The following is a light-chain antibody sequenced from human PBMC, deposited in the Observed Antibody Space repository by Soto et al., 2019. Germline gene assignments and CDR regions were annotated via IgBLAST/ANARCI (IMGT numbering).Light chain of an antibody. CDR3: AAWDDSLNGRAV. V-gene: IGLV1-44*01. Sequence: QSVLTQPPSASGTPGQRVTISCSGSDSNIGSNTVNWYQQVPGTAPKLLIYSNSQRPSGVPDRFSGSKSGTSASLAISGLQSEDEGDYYCAAWDDSLNGRAVFGGVTPLTVL. CDR1: DSNIGSNT. CDR2: SNS. J-gene: IGLJ3*02.